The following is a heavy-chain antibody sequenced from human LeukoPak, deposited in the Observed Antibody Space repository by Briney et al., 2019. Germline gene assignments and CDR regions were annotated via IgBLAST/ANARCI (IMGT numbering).Heavy chain of an antibody. D-gene: IGHD6-19*01. CDR2: INPNSGGT. CDR1: GSTFTGYY. V-gene: IGHV1-2*02. CDR3: ARALLVFSSGWFVYFDW. Sequence: ASVKLSCTASGSTFTGYYMHWVRQAPGQGLEWMGWINPNSGGTNYAQKFQGRVTMTRTTSISTDYMELSRLRSDDTAVYCCARALLVFSSGWFVYFDWGGEGTVVTVSS. J-gene: IGHJ4*02.